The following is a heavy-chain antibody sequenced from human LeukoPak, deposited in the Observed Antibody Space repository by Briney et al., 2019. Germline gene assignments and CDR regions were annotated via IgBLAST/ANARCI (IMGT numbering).Heavy chain of an antibody. CDR3: AKEGGYCSSTSCQGALDY. CDR1: GFTFRSHA. J-gene: IGHJ4*02. D-gene: IGHD2-2*01. V-gene: IGHV3-23*01. CDR2: IYENGGTT. Sequence: GGSLRLSCVGSGFTFRSHAMSWVRQAPEKGLEFVSGIYENGGTTYYADSVKGRFTISRDNSKNTLYLQMNSLRAEDTAVYYCAKEGGYCSSTSCQGALDYWGQGTLVTVSS.